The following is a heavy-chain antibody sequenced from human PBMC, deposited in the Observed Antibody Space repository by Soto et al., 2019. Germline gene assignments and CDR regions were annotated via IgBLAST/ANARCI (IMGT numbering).Heavy chain of an antibody. V-gene: IGHV3-7*01. D-gene: IGHD3-22*01. CDR2: IKPDGSDT. J-gene: IGHJ4*02. CDR1: GFTFSMSW. CDR3: ATHNYYTFEY. Sequence: EVQLVESGGGLVQPGGSLRLSCAASGFTFSMSWMTWIRQAPGKGLEWVAQIKPDGSDTLYVDSMKGRFTISRDNSKNSRYLQMDRLRAEDTALYYGATHNYYTFEYWGQGALVTVSS.